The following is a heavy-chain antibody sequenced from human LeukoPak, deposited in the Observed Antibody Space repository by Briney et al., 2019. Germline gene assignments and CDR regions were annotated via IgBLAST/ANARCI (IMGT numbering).Heavy chain of an antibody. CDR1: GFTFSSSA. J-gene: IGHJ4*02. D-gene: IGHD2-2*01. Sequence: PGGSLRLSCAASGFTFSSSAMHWVRQAPGKGLECVAFIQSDGSYKHYSDSVKGRFTISRDNSKNTLYLEMNSLRVVDTGVYYRATHCSGTTCHRDYWGQGTLVTVSS. CDR2: IQSDGSYK. CDR3: ATHCSGTTCHRDY. V-gene: IGHV3-30*02.